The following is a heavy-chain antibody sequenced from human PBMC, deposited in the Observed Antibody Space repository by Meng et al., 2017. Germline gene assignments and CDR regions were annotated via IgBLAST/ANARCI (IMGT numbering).Heavy chain of an antibody. D-gene: IGHD3-10*01. Sequence: VLLGESGGGLVQPWGSLRLSCAASGFTFSSYWMSWVRQAPGKGLEWVAVISYDGSNRYYADSVKGRFTISRDNSKNTLYLQMNSLRAEDTAVYYCASMGYWGQGTLVTVSS. CDR3: ASMGY. CDR1: GFTFSSYW. V-gene: IGHV3-30*01. CDR2: ISYDGSNR. J-gene: IGHJ4*02.